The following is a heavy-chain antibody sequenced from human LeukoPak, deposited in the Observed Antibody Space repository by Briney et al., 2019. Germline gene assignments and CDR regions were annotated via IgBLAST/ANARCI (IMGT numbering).Heavy chain of an antibody. CDR2: INPSGGST. V-gene: IGHV1-46*01. CDR1: GYTFTSYY. D-gene: IGHD1-7*01. J-gene: IGHJ4*02. CDR3: AREGITGTTYFDY. Sequence: ASVKVSCKASGYTFTSYYMHWVRQAPGQGLEWMGIINPSGGSTSYARKFQGRVTMTRDTSTSAVYMELSSLRSEDTAVYYCAREGITGTTYFDYWGQGTLVTVSS.